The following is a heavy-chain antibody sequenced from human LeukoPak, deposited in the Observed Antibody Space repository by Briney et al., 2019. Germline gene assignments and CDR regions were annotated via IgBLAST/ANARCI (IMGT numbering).Heavy chain of an antibody. Sequence: ASVKVTCTASGYTFTCYGISWVRQAPGQGLEWMGWISAYNGNTNYAQKLQGRVTMTTDTSTSTAYMELRSLRSDDTAVYYCARAVKLRDGYNSHIYWGQGTLVTVSS. J-gene: IGHJ4*02. CDR1: GYTFTCYG. V-gene: IGHV1-18*01. D-gene: IGHD5-24*01. CDR2: ISAYNGNT. CDR3: ARAVKLRDGYNSHIY.